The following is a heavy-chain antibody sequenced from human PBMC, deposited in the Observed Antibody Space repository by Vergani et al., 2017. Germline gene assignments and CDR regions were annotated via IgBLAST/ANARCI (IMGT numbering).Heavy chain of an antibody. D-gene: IGHD3-10*01. CDR2: IIPILGIA. CDR3: ARAYYGSGSYQDY. Sequence: QVQLVQPGAEVKKPGSSVKVSCKASGGTFSSYTISWVRQAPGQGLEWMGRIIPILGIANYAQKFQGRVTITADKSTSTAYMELSSLRSEDTAVYYCARAYYGSGSYQDYWGQGTLVTVSS. CDR1: GGTFSSYT. J-gene: IGHJ4*02. V-gene: IGHV1-69*02.